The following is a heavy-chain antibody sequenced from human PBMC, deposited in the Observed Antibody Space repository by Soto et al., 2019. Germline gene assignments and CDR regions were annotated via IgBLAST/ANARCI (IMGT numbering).Heavy chain of an antibody. CDR1: GYSFASYA. V-gene: IGHV1-3*01. J-gene: IGHJ4*02. CDR2: INAGNGNT. Sequence: XSVKVSCKASGYSFASYAMHWVRQAPGQRLEWMGWINAGNGNTKYSQKFQGRVTITRDTSASTAYMELSSLRSEDTAVYYCARGYGFWSGVFDYWGQGTQVTVSS. CDR3: ARGYGFWSGVFDY. D-gene: IGHD3-3*01.